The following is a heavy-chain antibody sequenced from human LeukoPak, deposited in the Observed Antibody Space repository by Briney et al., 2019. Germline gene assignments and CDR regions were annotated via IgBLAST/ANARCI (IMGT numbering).Heavy chain of an antibody. CDR1: GGSFSGYY. J-gene: IGHJ6*03. Sequence: KPSETLSLTCAVSGGSFSGYYWSWIRQPPGNGLEWIGDINHSGSTNYNPSLKSRVTISVDTSRNHFSLKLTSVPAADTAVYYCARVMGSSKYYYYYYMDVWGKGATVTVSS. D-gene: IGHD3-10*01. V-gene: IGHV4-34*01. CDR2: INHSGST. CDR3: ARVMGSSKYYYYYYMDV.